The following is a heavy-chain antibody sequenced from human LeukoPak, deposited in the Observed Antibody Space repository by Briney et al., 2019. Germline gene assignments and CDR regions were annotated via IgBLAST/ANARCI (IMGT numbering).Heavy chain of an antibody. Sequence: GGSLRLSCAASGFTFSSYWMHWVRQAPGKGLVWVSRINSDGSSTSYADSVKGRFTISRDNAKNTLYLQMNGLRAEDTAVHYCAGGWRWFHYWGQGTLVTVSS. CDR1: GFTFSSYW. J-gene: IGHJ4*02. CDR2: INSDGSST. D-gene: IGHD3-10*01. CDR3: AGGWRWFHY. V-gene: IGHV3-74*01.